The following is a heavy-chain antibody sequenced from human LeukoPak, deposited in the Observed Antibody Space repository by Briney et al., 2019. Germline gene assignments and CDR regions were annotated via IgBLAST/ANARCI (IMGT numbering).Heavy chain of an antibody. CDR1: GFTFNTSW. Sequence: PGGSLRLSCAASGFTFNTSWMHWVRQAPGKGLVWVSRINSDGTTIDYADSVKGRFTISRDNAKNTLYLQMNSLRDEDTAVYYCARAGYYRFDYWGQGTLVTVSS. V-gene: IGHV3-74*01. D-gene: IGHD2/OR15-2a*01. CDR3: ARAGYYRFDY. J-gene: IGHJ4*02. CDR2: INSDGTTI.